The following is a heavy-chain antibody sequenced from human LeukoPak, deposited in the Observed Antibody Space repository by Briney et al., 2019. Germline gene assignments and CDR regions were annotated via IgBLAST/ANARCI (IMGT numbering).Heavy chain of an antibody. Sequence: PGGSLRLSCVGSGFTFSNYWMTWGRQAPGKGLEWVAYIKQDGSEKYYVDSVKGRFTISRDNTKNLLYLQMNSLRAEDTAVYFCASRDYDFWSGYFDHWGQGTLVTVSS. J-gene: IGHJ4*02. D-gene: IGHD3-3*01. CDR1: GFTFSNYW. V-gene: IGHV3-7*03. CDR3: ASRDYDFWSGYFDH. CDR2: IKQDGSEK.